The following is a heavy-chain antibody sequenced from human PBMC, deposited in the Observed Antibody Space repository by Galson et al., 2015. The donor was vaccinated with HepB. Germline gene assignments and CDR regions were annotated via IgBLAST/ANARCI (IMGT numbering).Heavy chain of an antibody. CDR1: GGSFSTYA. Sequence: SVKVSCKASGGSFSTYAISWVRQAPGQGLEWMGGIIPIFGTANYAQKFQGRVTITADESTSTAYMELSSLNSEDTALYYCARDWGRGSGSYYGFWGQGTLVTVSS. V-gene: IGHV1-69*13. CDR2: IIPIFGTA. CDR3: ARDWGRGSGSYYGF. D-gene: IGHD3-10*01. J-gene: IGHJ4*02.